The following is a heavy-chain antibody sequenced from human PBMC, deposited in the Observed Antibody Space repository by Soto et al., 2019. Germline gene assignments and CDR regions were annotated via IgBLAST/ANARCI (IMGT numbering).Heavy chain of an antibody. J-gene: IGHJ5*02. V-gene: IGHV1-69*06. CDR2: IIPIFGTA. D-gene: IGHD3-9*01. CDR3: AREVMAGYDILTGYYPDWFDP. CDR1: GGTFSSYA. Sequence: QVQLVQSGAEVKKPGSSVKVSCKASGGTFSSYAISWVRQAPGQGLEWMGGIIPIFGTANYAQKFQGRVTITADKSTSTAYMELSSLRSEDTAVYYCAREVMAGYDILTGYYPDWFDPWGQGTLVTVSS.